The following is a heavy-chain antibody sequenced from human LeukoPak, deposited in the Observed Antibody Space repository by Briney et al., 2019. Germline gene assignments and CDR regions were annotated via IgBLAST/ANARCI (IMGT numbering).Heavy chain of an antibody. J-gene: IGHJ4*02. CDR2: ISSSGSTI. V-gene: IGHV3-11*01. CDR1: GFTFSDYY. D-gene: IGHD3-22*01. CDR3: AKDMSYYDSSGYYYGGYFDY. Sequence: GRSLRLSCAASGFTFSDYYMSWIRQAPGKGLEWVSYISSSGSTIYYADSVKGRFTISRDNSKNTLYLQMNSLRAEDTAVYYCAKDMSYYDSSGYYYGGYFDYWGQGTLVTVSS.